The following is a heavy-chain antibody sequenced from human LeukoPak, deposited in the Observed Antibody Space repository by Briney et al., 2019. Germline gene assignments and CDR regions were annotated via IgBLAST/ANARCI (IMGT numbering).Heavy chain of an antibody. D-gene: IGHD3-22*01. CDR1: GGSFSGYY. CDR3: ARGFSSGGYYDSSGPADY. J-gene: IGHJ4*02. V-gene: IGHV4-34*01. Sequence: SETLSLTCAVYGGSFSGYYWSWIRQPPGKGLEWIGEINHSGSTNYNPSLKSRVTISVDTSKNQFSLKLSSVTAAGTAVYYCARGFSSGGYYDSSGPADYWGQGTLVTVSS. CDR2: INHSGST.